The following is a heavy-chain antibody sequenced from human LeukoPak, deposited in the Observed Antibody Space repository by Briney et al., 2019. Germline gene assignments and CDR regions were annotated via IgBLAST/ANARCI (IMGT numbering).Heavy chain of an antibody. CDR1: GFTFSSYA. J-gene: IGHJ4*02. CDR3: AKGAYDYIEIGYFDS. V-gene: IGHV3-23*01. D-gene: IGHD5-12*01. Sequence: GGSLRLSCAASGFTFSSYAMSWVRQAPGKGLEWVSVLIGSSGSTDYADSVKGRFTISRDNSKNTLFLQMNSLRAEDTAIYYCAKGAYDYIEIGYFDSWGQGTLVTVSS. CDR2: LIGSSGST.